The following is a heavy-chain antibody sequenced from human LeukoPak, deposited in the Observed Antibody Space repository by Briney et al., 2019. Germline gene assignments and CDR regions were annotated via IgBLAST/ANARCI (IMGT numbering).Heavy chain of an antibody. V-gene: IGHV1-69*04. CDR1: GGTFSSYA. D-gene: IGHD2-15*01. J-gene: IGHJ5*02. CDR3: ARERYCSGGSCYSGDWFDP. Sequence: ASVKVSCKASGGTFSSYAISWVRQAPGQGLEWMGRIIPILGIANYAQKFQGRVTITADKSTSTAYMELSSLRSEDTAVYYCARERYCSGGSCYSGDWFDPWGQGTLVTVSS. CDR2: IIPILGIA.